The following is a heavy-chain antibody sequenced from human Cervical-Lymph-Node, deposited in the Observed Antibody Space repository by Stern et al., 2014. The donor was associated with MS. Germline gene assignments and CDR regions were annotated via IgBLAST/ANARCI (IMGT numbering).Heavy chain of an antibody. CDR3: AHTSGWPKGGMDV. CDR2: IYRDDDK. CDR1: GFSLSTSGVA. J-gene: IGHJ6*02. Sequence: QVTLKESGPTLVKPTQTLTLTCTFSGFSLSTSGVAVGWIRQPPGKALEWLAVIYRDDDKRYIPSLRSRLTITEDTSKNQVVLKMTNMTPVDTATYYCAHTSGWPKGGMDVWGQGTTVTVSS. V-gene: IGHV2-5*02. D-gene: IGHD6-19*01.